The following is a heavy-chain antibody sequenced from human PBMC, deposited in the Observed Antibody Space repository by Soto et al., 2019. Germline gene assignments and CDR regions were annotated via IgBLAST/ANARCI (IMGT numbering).Heavy chain of an antibody. CDR1: GFTVSSNY. CDR2: IYSGGST. J-gene: IGHJ4*02. V-gene: IGHV3-53*01. Sequence: GGSLRLSCAASGFTVSSNYMSWVRQAPGKGLEWVSVIYSGGSTYYADSVKGRFTISRDNSKNTLYLQMNSLRAEDTAVYYCARGSIVGATPFDYWGQGTLVTVSS. D-gene: IGHD1-26*01. CDR3: ARGSIVGATPFDY.